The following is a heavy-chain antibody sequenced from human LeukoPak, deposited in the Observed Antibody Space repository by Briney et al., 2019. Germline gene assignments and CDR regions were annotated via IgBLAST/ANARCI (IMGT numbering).Heavy chain of an antibody. CDR2: IYYSGST. Sequence: PSETLSLICTVSGGSISSYYWSWIRQPPGKGLEWIGYIYYSGSTNYNPSLKSRVTISVDTSKNQFSLKLSSVTAADTAVYYCARGEVVVAATQVIFDYWGQGTLVTVSS. D-gene: IGHD2-15*01. CDR3: ARGEVVVAATQVIFDY. CDR1: GGSISSYY. V-gene: IGHV4-59*01. J-gene: IGHJ4*02.